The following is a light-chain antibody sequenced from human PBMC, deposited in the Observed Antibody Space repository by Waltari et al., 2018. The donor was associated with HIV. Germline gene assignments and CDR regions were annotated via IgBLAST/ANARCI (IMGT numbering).Light chain of an antibody. CDR1: SSTVGASY. V-gene: IGLV1-51*01. Sequence: QSVLTQPPSVSAAPGQKVTISCSGGSSTVGASYVPWYQQLPGAAPKLLIFDDDQRPSGIPDRFSGSKSGTSATLGITGLQTGDEADYYCATWDNRLTTVLFGGGTKLTVL. CDR2: DDD. CDR3: ATWDNRLTTVL. J-gene: IGLJ2*01.